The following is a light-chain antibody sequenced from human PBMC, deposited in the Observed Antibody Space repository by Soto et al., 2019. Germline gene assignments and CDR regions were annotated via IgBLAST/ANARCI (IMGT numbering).Light chain of an antibody. V-gene: IGKV3-11*01. CDR2: DAS. CDR3: QQRSNWPLT. Sequence: EIVLTQSPATLSLSPGERATLSCRASQSVSSFLAWYQQKPGQAPRLLIYDASNRATGIPARFSGSGSCTDFTLTISILDPEDFAIYYWQQRSNWPLTFGGGTKVEIK. CDR1: QSVSSF. J-gene: IGKJ4*01.